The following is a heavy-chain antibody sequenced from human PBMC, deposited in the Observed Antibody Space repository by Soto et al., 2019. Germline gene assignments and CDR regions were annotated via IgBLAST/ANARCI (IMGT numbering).Heavy chain of an antibody. J-gene: IGHJ4*02. CDR3: ARASVGPPGGGSWIMPFDY. CDR2: IYTGGST. Sequence: SETLSLTCAVYGGSISNYYWSWIRQPAGKGLEWIGRIYTGGSTNYNPSLKSRVTMSTDTSKNQLSLRLTSVTAADTAVYYCARASVGPPGGGSWIMPFDYWGQGALVTVSS. D-gene: IGHD2-15*01. V-gene: IGHV4-59*10. CDR1: GGSISNYY.